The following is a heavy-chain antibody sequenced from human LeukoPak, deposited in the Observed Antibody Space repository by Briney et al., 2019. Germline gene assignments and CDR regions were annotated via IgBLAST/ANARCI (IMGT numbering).Heavy chain of an antibody. CDR3: ASLGSSWDYFDY. V-gene: IGHV3-7*01. CDR2: INQDGSEK. Sequence: GSLRLSCAASGFTFSSYWMTWVRQAPEKGLEWVANINQDGSEKYYVDSVKGRFTISRDNAKNSLYLQMNSLRAEDTAVYYCASLGSSWDYFDYWGQGTLVTVSS. J-gene: IGHJ4*02. CDR1: GFTFSSYW. D-gene: IGHD6-13*01.